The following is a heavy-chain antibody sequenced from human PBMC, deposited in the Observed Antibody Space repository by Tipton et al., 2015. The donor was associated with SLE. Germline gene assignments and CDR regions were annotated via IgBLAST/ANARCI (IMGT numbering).Heavy chain of an antibody. J-gene: IGHJ3*02. CDR2: IYTSGST. D-gene: IGHD3-16*01. Sequence: TLSLTCTVSGGSISSGSYYWSWIRQPAGKGLEWTGRIYTSGSTNYNPSLKSRVTISVDTSKNQFSLKLSSVTAADTAVYYCAREGPGGNAFDIWGQGTMVTVSS. CDR1: GGSISSGSYY. V-gene: IGHV4-61*02. CDR3: AREGPGGNAFDI.